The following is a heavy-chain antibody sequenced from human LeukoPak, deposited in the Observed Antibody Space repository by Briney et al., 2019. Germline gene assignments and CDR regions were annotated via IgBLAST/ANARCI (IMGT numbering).Heavy chain of an antibody. CDR3: ARDNSVGDTAWWFDP. J-gene: IGHJ5*02. V-gene: IGHV1-46*01. CDR2: INPSGDNT. CDR1: EYTFIDYY. Sequence: ASVRVSCKASEYTFIDYYMHWVRQAPGQGLEWMGIINPSGDNTWYAQKFQGRVTMTRDMSTSTDYMELSSLRSEDTAVYYCARDNSVGDTAWWFDPWGQGTLVTVSS. D-gene: IGHD1-26*01.